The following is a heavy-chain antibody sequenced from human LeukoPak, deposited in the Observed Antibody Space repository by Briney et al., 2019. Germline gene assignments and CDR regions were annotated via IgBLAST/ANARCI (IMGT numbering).Heavy chain of an antibody. D-gene: IGHD4-17*01. J-gene: IGHJ4*02. V-gene: IGHV4-39*01. CDR1: GGSISSSSYY. Sequence: PSETLSLTCTVSGGSISSSSYYWGWIRQPPGKGLEWIGSIYYSGSTYYNPSLKSRVTISVDTSKNQFSLKLSSVTAADTAVYYCARLSDYVSLSIDYWGQGTLVTVSS. CDR2: IYYSGST. CDR3: ARLSDYVSLSIDY.